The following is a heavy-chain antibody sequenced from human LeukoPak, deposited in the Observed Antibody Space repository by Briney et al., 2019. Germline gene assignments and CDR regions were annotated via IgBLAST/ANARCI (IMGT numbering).Heavy chain of an antibody. D-gene: IGHD2-2*01. J-gene: IGHJ4*02. CDR3: ATETSLPAALDY. V-gene: IGHV3-33*01. CDR2: IWYDGSNK. CDR1: GFTFSSYG. Sequence: PGGSLRLSCAASGFTFSSYGMHWVRQAPGKGLEWVAVIWYDGSNKYYADSVKGRFTISRDNSKNTLYLQMNSLRAEDTAVYYRATETSLPAALDYWGQGTLVTVSS.